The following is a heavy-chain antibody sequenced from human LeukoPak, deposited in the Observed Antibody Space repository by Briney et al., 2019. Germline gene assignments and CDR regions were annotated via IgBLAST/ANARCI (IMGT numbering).Heavy chain of an antibody. J-gene: IGHJ4*02. CDR1: GGSFSGYY. CDR2: INHSGST. CDR3: AREYGRWQQLAHYNFDY. V-gene: IGHV4-34*01. D-gene: IGHD6-13*01. Sequence: SETLSLTCAVYGGSFSGYYWSWIREPPGKGLEWIGEINHSGSTNDNPSLKSRVTISVDTSKNQFSLKLSSVTAADTAVYYCAREYGRWQQLAHYNFDYWGQGTLVTVSS.